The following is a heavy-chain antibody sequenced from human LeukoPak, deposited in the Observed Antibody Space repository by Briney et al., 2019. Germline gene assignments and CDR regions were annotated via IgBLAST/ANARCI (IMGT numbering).Heavy chain of an antibody. V-gene: IGHV3-23*01. CDR1: GFTFSNYA. Sequence: GGSLRLSCAASGFTFSNYAMSWVRQAPGKGLEWVPAISGSGSSTYYADSVKGRFTISRDNSKNTLYLQMNSLRAEDTAVYYCAKNLYSSSWSANGMDVWGQGTTVTVSS. J-gene: IGHJ6*02. D-gene: IGHD6-13*01. CDR2: ISGSGSST. CDR3: AKNLYSSSWSANGMDV.